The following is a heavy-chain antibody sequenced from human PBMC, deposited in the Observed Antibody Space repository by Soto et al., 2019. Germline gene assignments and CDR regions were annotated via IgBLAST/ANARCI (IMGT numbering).Heavy chain of an antibody. D-gene: IGHD1-1*01. CDR3: ARLYDWHFDY. J-gene: IGHJ4*02. CDR1: GFTFSSYE. V-gene: IGHV3-48*03. Sequence: PVGSLRLSCAASGFTFSSYEMNWIRQAPGKGLEWVSYITSSGSSIYYADSVKGRFTISRDNAQNSLFLQMNSLRAEDTAVYYCARLYDWHFDYWGQGTLVTVSS. CDR2: ITSSGSSI.